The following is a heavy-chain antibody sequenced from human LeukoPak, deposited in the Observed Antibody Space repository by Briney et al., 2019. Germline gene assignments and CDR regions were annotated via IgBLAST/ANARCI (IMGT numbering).Heavy chain of an antibody. D-gene: IGHD5-24*01. Sequence: NPSQTLSLTCTVSGGSISSGDYYWSWIRQPPVKGLEWIGYSYYSGSTYYNPSLKSRVTISVDTSKNQFSLKLSYVTAADTAVYYCARHFDRDGYKSNAFDIWGQGTMVTVSS. J-gene: IGHJ3*02. CDR1: GGSISSGDYY. CDR3: ARHFDRDGYKSNAFDI. V-gene: IGHV4-30-4*08. CDR2: SYYSGST.